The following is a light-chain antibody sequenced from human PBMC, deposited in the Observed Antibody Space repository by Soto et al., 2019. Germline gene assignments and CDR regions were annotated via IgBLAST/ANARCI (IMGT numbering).Light chain of an antibody. CDR2: GAS. CDR3: QQYNNWPRT. V-gene: IGKV3-15*01. CDR1: QILSSN. Sequence: IVLSQSPGTLSLSPGEGATLSCRASQILSSNYLAWYQQKPGQAPRLLIYGASTRATGIPARFSGSGSGTEFTLTISSLQSEDFAVYYCQQYNNWPRTFGQGTKLDIK. J-gene: IGKJ1*01.